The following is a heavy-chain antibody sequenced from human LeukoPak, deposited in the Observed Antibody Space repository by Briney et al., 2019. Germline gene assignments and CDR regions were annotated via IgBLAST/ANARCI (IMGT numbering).Heavy chain of an antibody. CDR2: ISGSGGST. J-gene: IGHJ4*02. CDR3: AKESQHGYSGYVFNYFDY. Sequence: GGSLRLSCAASGFTFSSYAMSWVRQAPGKGLEWVSAISGSGGSTYYADSVKGRFTISRDNSKNTLYLQMNSLRAEDTAVYYCAKESQHGYSGYVFNYFDYWGQGTLVTVSS. V-gene: IGHV3-23*01. D-gene: IGHD5-12*01. CDR1: GFTFSSYA.